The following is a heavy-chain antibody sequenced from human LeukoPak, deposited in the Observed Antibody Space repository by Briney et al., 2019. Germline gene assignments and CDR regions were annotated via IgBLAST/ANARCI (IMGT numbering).Heavy chain of an antibody. CDR2: INPDSGGT. J-gene: IGHJ6*03. CDR3: ARRGSVYYYYMDV. V-gene: IGHV1-2*02. Sequence: ASVTLSFKASGYSFTDYYMHWVRQAPGQGLEWMGWINPDSGGTNYAQKFQGRVTMTRDTSISTAYMELSSLRSDDTAVYYCARRGSVYYYYMDVWGKGTTVTVSS. CDR1: GYSFTDYY. D-gene: IGHD6-25*01.